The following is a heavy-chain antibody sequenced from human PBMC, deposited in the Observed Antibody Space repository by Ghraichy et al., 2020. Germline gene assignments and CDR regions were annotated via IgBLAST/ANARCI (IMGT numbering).Heavy chain of an antibody. CDR3: ATQIHSSGPRGWFDP. CDR1: GGSFSGYY. CDR2: INHSGST. V-gene: IGHV4-34*01. D-gene: IGHD3-22*01. J-gene: IGHJ5*02. Sequence: SETLSLTCAVYGGSFSGYYWSWIRQPPGKGLEWIGEINHSGSTNYNPSLKSRVTISVDTSKNQFSLKLSSVTAADTAVYYCATQIHSSGPRGWFDPWGQGTLVTVSS.